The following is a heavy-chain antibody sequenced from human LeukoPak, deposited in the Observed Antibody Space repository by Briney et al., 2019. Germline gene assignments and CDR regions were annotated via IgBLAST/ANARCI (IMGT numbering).Heavy chain of an antibody. CDR2: IYYSGST. CDR3: ARQDGDYRANWFDP. CDR1: GGSISSSSYY. Sequence: SGTLSLTCTVSGGSISSSSYYWGWIRQPPGKGLEWIGSIYYSGSTYYNPSLKSRVTISVDTSKNQFSLKLSSVTAADTAVYYCARQDGDYRANWFDPWGQGTLVTVSS. V-gene: IGHV4-39*01. D-gene: IGHD4-17*01. J-gene: IGHJ5*02.